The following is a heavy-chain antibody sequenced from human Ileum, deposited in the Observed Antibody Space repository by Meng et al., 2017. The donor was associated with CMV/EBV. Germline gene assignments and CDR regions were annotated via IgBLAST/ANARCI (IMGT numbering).Heavy chain of an antibody. Sequence: HRTGSGPGLVKPSETLSLTCTVSGDSLSSNSHYWGWIRLPPGKGLEFIASMYYSGSTYYNPSLKSRTTISLDTSKNQFSLNLRSVTATDSAVYYCVRQVVAASFDYWGQGALVTVSS. J-gene: IGHJ4*02. D-gene: IGHD2-15*01. CDR1: GDSLSSNSHY. CDR2: MYYSGST. V-gene: IGHV4-39*01. CDR3: VRQVVAASFDY.